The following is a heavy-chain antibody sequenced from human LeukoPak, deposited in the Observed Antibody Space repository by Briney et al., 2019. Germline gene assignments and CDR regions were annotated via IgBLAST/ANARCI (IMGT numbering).Heavy chain of an antibody. J-gene: IGHJ3*02. Sequence: PGGSLRLSCAASGFTFSSYAMSWVRRAPGKRLECVSSISGRGVSTYYAASVKGRFTISSDNSKNTLYLQRTSLGAEDTAVYNGARYTEGLAFYSWGQGAMVTVAS. D-gene: IGHD5-12*01. CDR3: ARYTEGLAFYS. CDR1: GFTFSSYA. CDR2: ISGRGVST. V-gene: IGHV3-23*01.